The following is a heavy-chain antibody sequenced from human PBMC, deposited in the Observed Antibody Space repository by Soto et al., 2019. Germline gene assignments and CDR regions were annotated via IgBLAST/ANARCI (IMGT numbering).Heavy chain of an antibody. CDR3: ARDVGYCSGGSCYEGQAFDI. V-gene: IGHV4-31*03. CDR1: VGSSSSGGYY. Sequence: PSETLSLTCTVSVGSSSSGGYYWSWILQHPGKGLEWIGYIYYSGSTYYNPSLKSRVTISVDTSKNQFSLKLSSVTAADTAVYYCARDVGYCSGGSCYEGQAFDIWGQGTMVTVSS. J-gene: IGHJ3*02. D-gene: IGHD2-15*01. CDR2: IYYSGST.